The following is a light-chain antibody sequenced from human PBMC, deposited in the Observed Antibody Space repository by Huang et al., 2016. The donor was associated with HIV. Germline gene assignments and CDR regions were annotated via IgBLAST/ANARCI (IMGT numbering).Light chain of an antibody. CDR1: QDISNY. CDR3: QQCDNLPFT. V-gene: IGKV1-33*01. Sequence: DIQMTQSPSSLSASVGDRVTITCQASQDISNYLNWYQQKTGEAPKLLIYDASNLETGVPSRFSGSGSGTYFTFTISSLQPEDIATYYCQQCDNLPFTFGPGTKVNIK. CDR2: DAS. J-gene: IGKJ3*01.